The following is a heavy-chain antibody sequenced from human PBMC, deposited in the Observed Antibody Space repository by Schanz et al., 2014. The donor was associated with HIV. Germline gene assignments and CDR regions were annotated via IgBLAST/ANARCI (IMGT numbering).Heavy chain of an antibody. J-gene: IGHJ6*02. CDR2: ISYDGSNK. CDR1: GFTFSSYG. CDR3: ARDQTTINYYYYALDV. Sequence: QVQLVESGGGVVQPGRSLRLSCAASGFTFSSYGIHWVRQAPGKGLEWVAVISYDGSNKYYADSVRGRFNISRDNSKNTRYLQMNNLRREDTAVYFCARDQTTINYYYYALDVWGQGTTVTVTS. V-gene: IGHV3-30*03. D-gene: IGHD1-1*01.